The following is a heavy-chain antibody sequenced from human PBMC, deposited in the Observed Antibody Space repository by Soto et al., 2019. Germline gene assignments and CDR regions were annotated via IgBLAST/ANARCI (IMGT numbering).Heavy chain of an antibody. CDR2: ISGGSSYI. J-gene: IGHJ6*03. D-gene: IGHD3-10*01. CDR1: GFTFSSYS. CDR3: AGGRNYYGSGTYGVYYYMDV. Sequence: GGSLRLSCAASGFTFSSYSMNWVRQPPGKGLEWVSSISGGSSYIYYADSVKGRFTISRDNAKNSLYLQMNSLRAEDTAVYYCAGGRNYYGSGTYGVYYYMDVWGKGTTVTVSS. V-gene: IGHV3-21*01.